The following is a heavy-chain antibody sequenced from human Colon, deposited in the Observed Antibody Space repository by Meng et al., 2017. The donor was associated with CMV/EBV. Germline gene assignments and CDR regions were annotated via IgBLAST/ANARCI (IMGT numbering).Heavy chain of an antibody. Sequence: VSGDSISNRKVWSWVGQSPGKGLEWVGEISPSGNTAYNPSLKSRVTISLDKSKNQFSVMLSFVTAADTAVYYCTGRKVRSTGGQMEWGQGTLVTVSS. V-gene: IGHV4-4*02. CDR2: ISPSGNT. CDR1: GDSISNRKV. CDR3: TGRKVRSTGGQME. D-gene: IGHD2-2*01. J-gene: IGHJ4*02.